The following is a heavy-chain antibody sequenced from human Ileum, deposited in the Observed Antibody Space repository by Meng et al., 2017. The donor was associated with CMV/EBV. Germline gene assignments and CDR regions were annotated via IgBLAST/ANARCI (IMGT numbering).Heavy chain of an antibody. CDR2: IYYSGSS. Sequence: SGASISSSSCEWGWIRRQPGQGLEWIGSIYYSGSSYYNPSRRSRVIISVDTSKNQFSLKLSSVTAADTAVYYCARRGPYYGTAYYFDYWGQGTLVTVSS. V-gene: IGHV4-39*01. CDR1: GASISSSSCE. D-gene: IGHD3-10*01. CDR3: ARRGPYYGTAYYFDY. J-gene: IGHJ4*02.